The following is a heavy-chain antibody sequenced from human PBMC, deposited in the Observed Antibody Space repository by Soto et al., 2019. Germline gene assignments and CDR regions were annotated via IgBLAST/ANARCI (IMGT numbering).Heavy chain of an antibody. CDR1: GFTFSSYA. Sequence: LSLTCAASGFTFSSYAMSWVRQAPGKGLEWVSAISGSGGSTYYADSVKGQFTISRDNSKNTLYLQMNSLRAEDTAVYYCAKVLGFFGLLSAFDIWGQGTMVTVSS. V-gene: IGHV3-23*01. CDR2: ISGSGGST. J-gene: IGHJ3*02. D-gene: IGHD1-26*01. CDR3: AKVLGFFGLLSAFDI.